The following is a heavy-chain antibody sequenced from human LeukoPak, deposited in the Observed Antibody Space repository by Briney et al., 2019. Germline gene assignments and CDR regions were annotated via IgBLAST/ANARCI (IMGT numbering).Heavy chain of an antibody. CDR2: ISTSSIYI. Sequence: GGSLRLSCAASGFTFSSYSMNWVRQAPGKGLEWVSSISTSSIYIYYADSVKGRFTIARDNSKNTLYLQMNSLRAEDTAVYYCAKDRRAGSYDYWGQGTLVTVSS. D-gene: IGHD3-10*01. CDR3: AKDRRAGSYDY. J-gene: IGHJ4*02. CDR1: GFTFSSYS. V-gene: IGHV3-21*04.